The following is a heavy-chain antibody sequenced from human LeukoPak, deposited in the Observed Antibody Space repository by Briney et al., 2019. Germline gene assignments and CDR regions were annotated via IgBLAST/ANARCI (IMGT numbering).Heavy chain of an antibody. J-gene: IGHJ4*02. V-gene: IGHV1-18*01. Sequence: ASVRVSCKASGYTFSRSGFTWVRQAPGQGLEWMGWISAYTGDIDYGQKFQGRVTMATDTSTTTGYMELSSLRSDDTAVYYCAREYASGSFRPDYWGQGTLVTVSS. CDR3: AREYASGSFRPDY. CDR2: ISAYTGDI. D-gene: IGHD3-10*01. CDR1: GYTFSRSG.